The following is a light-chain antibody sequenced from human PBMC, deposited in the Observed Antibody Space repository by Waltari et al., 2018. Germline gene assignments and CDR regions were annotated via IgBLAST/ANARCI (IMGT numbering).Light chain of an antibody. CDR2: DVS. CDR1: SSDLGNNVH. Sequence: QSVLTQPASLSGSPGQSLPISCTGTSSDLGNNVHVAWYQQHPGRAPKLIIFDVSEGPSGVSSRFSGSKSGNTASLTISGLQTEDEADYYCSANTMFATYVFGTGTKVTVL. V-gene: IGLV2-14*01. CDR3: SANTMFATYV. J-gene: IGLJ1*01.